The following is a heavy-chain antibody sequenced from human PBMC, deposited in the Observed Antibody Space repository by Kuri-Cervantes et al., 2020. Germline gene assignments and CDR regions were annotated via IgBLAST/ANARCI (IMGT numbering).Heavy chain of an antibody. CDR2: ISSSGSTI. CDR3: ARDRKSSGWYFVYYYGMDV. CDR1: GFTFSDYY. Sequence: LSLTCAASGFTFSDYYMSWIRQAPGKGLEWVSYISSSGSTIYYADSVKGRFTISRDNAKNSLYLQMNSLRAEDTAVYYCARDRKSSGWYFVYYYGMDVWGQGTTVTVSS. J-gene: IGHJ6*02. V-gene: IGHV3-11*01. D-gene: IGHD6-19*01.